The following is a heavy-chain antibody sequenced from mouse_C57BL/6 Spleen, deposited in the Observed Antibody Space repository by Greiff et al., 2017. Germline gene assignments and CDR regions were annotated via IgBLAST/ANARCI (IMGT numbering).Heavy chain of an antibody. CDR3: ARSGITTVVANDYFDY. J-gene: IGHJ2*01. CDR1: GYAFTNYL. V-gene: IGHV1-54*01. Sequence: VQLQQSGAELVRPGTSVKVSCKASGYAFTNYLIEWVKQRPGPGLEGIGVINPGSGGTNYNEQFKGKATLTADKSSSTAYMQLSSLTSEDSAVYFCARSGITTVVANDYFDYWGQGTTLTVSS. CDR2: INPGSGGT. D-gene: IGHD1-1*01.